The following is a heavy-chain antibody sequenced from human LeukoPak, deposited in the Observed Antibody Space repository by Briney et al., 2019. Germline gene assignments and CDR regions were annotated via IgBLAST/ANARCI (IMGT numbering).Heavy chain of an antibody. J-gene: IGHJ6*03. D-gene: IGHD5-18*01. V-gene: IGHV4-39*07. Sequence: SETLSLTCTVSGGSISSSSYYWGWVRQPPGKGLEWIGSIYYSGTTDHNPSLKSRVPIFVDTSKNQFSLKLTSVTAADTAVYYCARDHPDTAMVSGLNYYYYMDVWGKGTTVTVSS. CDR1: GGSISSSSYY. CDR3: ARDHPDTAMVSGLNYYYYMDV. CDR2: IYYSGTT.